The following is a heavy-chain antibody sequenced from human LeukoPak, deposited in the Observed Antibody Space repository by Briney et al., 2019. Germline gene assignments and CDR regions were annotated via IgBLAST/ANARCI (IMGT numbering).Heavy chain of an antibody. J-gene: IGHJ5*02. V-gene: IGHV4-34*01. D-gene: IGHD2-21*01. CDR3: ARAPLIVVNWFDP. Sequence: PSETLSLTCAVYGGSFSGYYWSWIRQPPGKGLEWIGEINHSGSTNYNPSLKSRVTISVDTSKNQFSLKLSSVTAADTAVYYCARAPLIVVNWFDPWGQGTLVTVSS. CDR1: GGSFSGYY. CDR2: INHSGST.